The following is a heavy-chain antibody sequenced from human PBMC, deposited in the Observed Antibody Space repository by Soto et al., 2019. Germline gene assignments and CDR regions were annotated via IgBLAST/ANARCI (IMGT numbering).Heavy chain of an antibody. Sequence: SETLSLTCTVSGDSINGYYWIWIRQSPEKGLEWLGYVYYSGSTHYNPSLKSRVSLSVDTSKNQFSLKLSAVTAADTAVYYCASLPYYYDTTGYYDSWXQGGLVTVSS. J-gene: IGHJ4*02. CDR3: ASLPYYYDTTGYYDS. V-gene: IGHV4-59*08. CDR2: VYYSGST. D-gene: IGHD3-22*01. CDR1: GDSINGYY.